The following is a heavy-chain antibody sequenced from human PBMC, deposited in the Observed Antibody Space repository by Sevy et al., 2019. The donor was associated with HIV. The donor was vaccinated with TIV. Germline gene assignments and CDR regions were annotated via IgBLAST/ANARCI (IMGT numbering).Heavy chain of an antibody. CDR3: ATRTKAHYYDSSGYYSYYLDY. Sequence: ASVKVYCKVSGYTLTELSMHWVRQAPGKGLEWMGGFDPEDGETIYAQKFQGRVTMTEDTSTDTAYMELSSLRSEDTAVYYCATRTKAHYYDSSGYYSYYLDYRGQGTLVTVSS. CDR1: GYTLTELS. V-gene: IGHV1-24*01. D-gene: IGHD3-22*01. CDR2: FDPEDGET. J-gene: IGHJ4*02.